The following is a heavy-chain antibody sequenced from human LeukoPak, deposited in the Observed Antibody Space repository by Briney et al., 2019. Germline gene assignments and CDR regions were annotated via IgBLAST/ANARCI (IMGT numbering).Heavy chain of an antibody. CDR1: GGSISSYY. CDR3: ARDTPHSSSWSLVPKPGPLWY. Sequence: SETLSLTCTVSGGSISSYYWSWIRQPSGKGLEWIGRIYTSGSTNYNPPLKSRVTISVDTSKNQFSLKLSSVTAADTAVYYCARDTPHSSSWSLVPKPGPLWYWGQGTLVTVSS. CDR2: IYTSGST. V-gene: IGHV4-4*07. J-gene: IGHJ4*02. D-gene: IGHD6-13*01.